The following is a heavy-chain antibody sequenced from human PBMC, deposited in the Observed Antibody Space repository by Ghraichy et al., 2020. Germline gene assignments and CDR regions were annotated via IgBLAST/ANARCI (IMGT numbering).Heavy chain of an antibody. CDR1: GFTFGDYN. J-gene: IGHJ6*02. CDR3: ARASRVLRFYYYDGMDV. V-gene: IGHV3-48*02. D-gene: IGHD2-8*01. CDR2: ISTSSRTI. Sequence: GESLNISFVGSGFTFGDYNLNWVRQSPGKGLEWISYISTSSRTIFYAESVQGRFTISRDNAQNSLFLQMRSLRDEDTAVYYCARASRVLRFYYYDGMDVWGQGTTVTVSS.